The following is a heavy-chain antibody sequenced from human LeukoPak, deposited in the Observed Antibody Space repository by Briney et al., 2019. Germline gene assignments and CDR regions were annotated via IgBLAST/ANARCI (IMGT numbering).Heavy chain of an antibody. CDR3: ARGLSTKRGWFDP. V-gene: IGHV1-8*01. J-gene: IGHJ5*02. D-gene: IGHD2-8*01. Sequence: PMASVKVSCKASGYTFTSYDINWVRQATGQGLEWMGWMNPNSGNTGYAQKFQGRVTMTRNTSISTAYMELSSLRSEDTAVYYCARGLSTKRGWFDPWGQGTLVTVSS. CDR2: MNPNSGNT. CDR1: GYTFTSYD.